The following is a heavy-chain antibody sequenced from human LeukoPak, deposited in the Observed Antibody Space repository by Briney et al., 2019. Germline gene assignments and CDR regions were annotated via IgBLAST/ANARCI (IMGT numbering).Heavy chain of an antibody. CDR2: IIPVLGIA. Sequence: SVKVSCKASGDTFSSYAINWVRQAPGQGLEWMGRIIPVLGIADYAQKFQGRVTITADKSTSTVYMELSSLRSDDTAVYYCARDRIHTSSIYYYNGMDVWGQGTTVTVSS. CDR3: ARDRIHTSSIYYYNGMDV. D-gene: IGHD2-2*01. V-gene: IGHV1-69*04. CDR1: GDTFSSYA. J-gene: IGHJ6*02.